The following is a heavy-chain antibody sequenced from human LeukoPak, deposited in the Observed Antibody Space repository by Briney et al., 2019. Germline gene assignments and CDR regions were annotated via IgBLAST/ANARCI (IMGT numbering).Heavy chain of an antibody. J-gene: IGHJ5*02. CDR3: GRFGYVSAVDT. CDR2: IEPAGSTT. CDR1: GFAFSSYW. V-gene: IGHV3-7*01. D-gene: IGHD2-15*01. Sequence: GGSLRLSCGASGFAFSSYWMTWLRQAPGKGLEFVANIEPAGSTTYYADSVKGRFTISRDNTKNLLYLQMNSLTAEDSAVYHCGRFGYVSAVDTWGQGALVTVSS.